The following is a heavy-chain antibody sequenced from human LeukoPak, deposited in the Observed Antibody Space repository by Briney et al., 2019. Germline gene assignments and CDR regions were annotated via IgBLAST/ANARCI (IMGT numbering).Heavy chain of an antibody. CDR2: IYTSGST. D-gene: IGHD3-3*01. V-gene: IGHV4-61*02. CDR1: GGSISSGSYY. J-gene: IGHJ5*02. Sequence: SETLSLTCTVSGGSISSGSYYWSWIRQPAGKGLEWIGRIYTSGSTNYNPSLKSRVTISVDTSKNQFSLKLSSVTAADTAVYYCARDPRDFWSLEPRGFDPWGQGTLVTVSS. CDR3: ARDPRDFWSLEPRGFDP.